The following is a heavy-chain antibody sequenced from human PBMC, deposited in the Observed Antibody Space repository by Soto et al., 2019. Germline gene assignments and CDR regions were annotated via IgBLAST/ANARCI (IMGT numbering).Heavy chain of an antibody. CDR1: GFSFSDYY. J-gene: IGHJ4*02. CDR2: ISSRSGTI. Sequence: GESLKSSCAPSGFSFSDYYMSWIRPAPGQGLEWVSYISSRSGTIFYADSVKGRFTISRHNSKNTLYLQMNSLRAEDTAVYYCARMGYYDSSGYQPYWGQGTLVTGSS. D-gene: IGHD3-22*01. V-gene: IGHV3-11*01. CDR3: ARMGYYDSSGYQPY.